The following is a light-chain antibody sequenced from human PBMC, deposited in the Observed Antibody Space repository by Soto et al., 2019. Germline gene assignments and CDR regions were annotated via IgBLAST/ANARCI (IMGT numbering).Light chain of an antibody. CDR3: SSYTSPSPLV. CDR1: SSDVGGYNY. J-gene: IGLJ1*01. Sequence: QSALTQPASVSGSPGQSITISCTGTSSDVGGYNYVSWYQQHPGKAPKLMIYEVSNRPSGVSNRFSGSKSGNTASLTISGLQAEDEADFYCSSYTSPSPLVFGTGTKLTVL. CDR2: EVS. V-gene: IGLV2-14*01.